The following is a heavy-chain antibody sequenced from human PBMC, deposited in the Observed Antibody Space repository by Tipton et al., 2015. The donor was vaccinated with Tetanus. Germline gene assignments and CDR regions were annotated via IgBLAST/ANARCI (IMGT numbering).Heavy chain of an antibody. Sequence: TLSLTCTVSGGSISSYYWSWIRQPPGKGLEWIGYIYYSGSTNYNPSLKSRVTMSVDTSKNQFSLKLSSVTAADTAVYYCARDHTSYSGSSVAAVDIWGQGSIVTVSS. CDR1: GGSISSYY. J-gene: IGHJ3*02. CDR3: ARDHTSYSGSSVAAVDI. CDR2: IYYSGST. D-gene: IGHD6-6*01. V-gene: IGHV4-59*12.